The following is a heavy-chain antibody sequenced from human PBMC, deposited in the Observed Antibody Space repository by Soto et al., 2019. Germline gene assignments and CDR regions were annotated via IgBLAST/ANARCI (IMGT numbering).Heavy chain of an antibody. V-gene: IGHV3-23*01. J-gene: IGHJ3*02. CDR2: ISGSGTTA. D-gene: IGHD6-19*01. Sequence: EVQLLESGGGLVQPGGSLRLSCAASGFVFSSYAMSWVRQAPGKGLEWVSAISGSGTTAYYADSVKGRFIFSRDNPKNTMYLQMNILRAEDTAVYFCAKTTDGWFSAFEIWGQGTVVTVSS. CDR1: GFVFSSYA. CDR3: AKTTDGWFSAFEI.